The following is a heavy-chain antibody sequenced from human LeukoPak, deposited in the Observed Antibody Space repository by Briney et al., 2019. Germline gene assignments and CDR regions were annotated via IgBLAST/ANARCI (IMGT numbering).Heavy chain of an antibody. CDR3: AASIAVAGWRAFDI. J-gene: IGHJ3*02. V-gene: IGHV3-33*01. CDR1: GFIFSNYG. Sequence: GRSLRLSCAASGFIFSNYGMHWARQAPGKGLEWMAFIWYDGSNKYYADSVKGRFTISRDNSKNTMYLQMNSLRAEDTAVYYCAASIAVAGWRAFDIWGQGTMVTVSS. D-gene: IGHD6-19*01. CDR2: IWYDGSNK.